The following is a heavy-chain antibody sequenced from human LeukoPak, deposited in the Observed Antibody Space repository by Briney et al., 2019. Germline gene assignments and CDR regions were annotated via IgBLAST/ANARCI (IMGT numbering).Heavy chain of an antibody. V-gene: IGHV3-30-3*01. CDR2: ISYDGSNK. CDR1: GFPFSSYA. CDR3: ARESITMVRGVIPYYYYMDV. J-gene: IGHJ6*03. D-gene: IGHD3-10*01. Sequence: GGSLRLSCAASGFPFSSYAMHWVRQAPGKGLEWVAVISYDGSNKYYADSVKGRFTISRDNSKNTLYLQMNSLRAEDTAVYYCARESITMVRGVIPYYYYMDVWGKGTTVTVSS.